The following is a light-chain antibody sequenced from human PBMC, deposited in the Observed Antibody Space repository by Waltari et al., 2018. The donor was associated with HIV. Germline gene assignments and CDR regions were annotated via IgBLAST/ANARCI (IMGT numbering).Light chain of an antibody. V-gene: IGKV1-39*01. Sequence: DIQMTQSPSPLSASAGDTVVISCRASKSITYFLNWYQLKPGKAPALLISGASSLQSGVPSRFVGSGSGTDFTLTIKNLQPGDFATYFCQQSDSFPYTFGPGTKLDI. CDR1: KSITYF. CDR2: GAS. CDR3: QQSDSFPYT. J-gene: IGKJ2*01.